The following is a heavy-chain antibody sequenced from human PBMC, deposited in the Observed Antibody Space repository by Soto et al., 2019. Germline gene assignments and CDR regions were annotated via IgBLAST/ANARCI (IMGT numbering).Heavy chain of an antibody. D-gene: IGHD3-3*01. CDR2: INAGNGNT. V-gene: IGHV1-3*01. Sequence: SVKVSCKASGYTFTSYAMHWVRQAPGQRLEWMGWINAGNGNTKYSQKFRGRVTITRDTSASTAYMELSSLRSEDTAVYYCARFFWSGYQDTYYYYGMDVWGQGTTVTVSS. CDR1: GYTFTSYA. J-gene: IGHJ6*02. CDR3: ARFFWSGYQDTYYYYGMDV.